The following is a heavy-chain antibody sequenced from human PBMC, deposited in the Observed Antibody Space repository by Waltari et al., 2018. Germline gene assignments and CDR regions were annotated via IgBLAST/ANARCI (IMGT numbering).Heavy chain of an antibody. D-gene: IGHD5-18*01. J-gene: IGHJ4*02. CDR2: INIDGGYI. Sequence: EVQLVESGGGVVQPGGSLRLSCAASGFTFGDSWFPWVRQPPGKGLEWVSRINIDGGYISYTDSVKGRFTISRDNAKNTLFLQFNSLRAEDTAVYYCARKGGRGYPYGPFYYDHWGQGTLVTVSP. CDR3: ARKGGRGYPYGPFYYDH. V-gene: IGHV3-74*01. CDR1: GFTFGDSW.